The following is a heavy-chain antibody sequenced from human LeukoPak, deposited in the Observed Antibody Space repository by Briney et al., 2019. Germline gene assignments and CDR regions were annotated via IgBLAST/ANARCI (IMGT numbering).Heavy chain of an antibody. CDR1: GFTFSSYA. V-gene: IGHV3-23*01. J-gene: IGHJ4*02. Sequence: GGSLRLSCAASGFTFSSYAMSWVRQAPGKGLEWVSTIGYSDNTYYADSVKGRFTISRDNSKNTLYLQMNSLRAEDTAVYYCAKISKGFLGTTDYWGQGTLVTVSS. D-gene: IGHD3-3*01. CDR2: IGYSDNT. CDR3: AKISKGFLGTTDY.